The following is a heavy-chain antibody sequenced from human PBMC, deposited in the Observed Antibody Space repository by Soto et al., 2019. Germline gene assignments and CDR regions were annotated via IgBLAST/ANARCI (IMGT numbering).Heavy chain of an antibody. CDR2: IWYDVSKK. CDR1: GFTFSSYG. Sequence: HPGGSLRLSCAASGFTFSSYGMHCVRHAPGKGLEWVALIWYDVSKKYYADSVKGRFTISRDNSKNTLYLQMNSLRAEDTAVYYCARNSAGSSWSQGYLDYWGQGPLVTVSS. V-gene: IGHV3-33*01. CDR3: ARNSAGSSWSQGYLDY. J-gene: IGHJ4*02. D-gene: IGHD6-13*01.